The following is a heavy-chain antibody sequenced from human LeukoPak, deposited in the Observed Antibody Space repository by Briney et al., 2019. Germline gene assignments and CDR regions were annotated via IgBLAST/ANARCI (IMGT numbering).Heavy chain of an antibody. Sequence: GGSLRLSCAAAGFAFSSHALSWVRQAPGEGLDWVSSISVSSTTYYLDSVKGRFTISRDNSNNALFLQMNSLRAEDTAIYYCAKDLRSTSRYYFEYWGQGTLVTVSS. CDR3: AKDLRSTSRYYFEY. CDR2: ISVSSTT. J-gene: IGHJ4*02. CDR1: GFAFSSHA. V-gene: IGHV3-23*01. D-gene: IGHD2-2*01.